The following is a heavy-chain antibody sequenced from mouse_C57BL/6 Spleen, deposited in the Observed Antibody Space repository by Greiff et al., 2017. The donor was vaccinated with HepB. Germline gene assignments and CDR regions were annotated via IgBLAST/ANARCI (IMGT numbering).Heavy chain of an antibody. CDR2: IYPGSGST. J-gene: IGHJ2*01. D-gene: IGHD1-1*01. V-gene: IGHV1-55*01. CDR3: AYYYGSSYEYYFDY. CDR1: GYTFTSYW. Sequence: VKVVESGAELVKPGASVKMSCKASGYTFTSYWITWVKQRPGQGLEWIGDIYPGSGSTNYNEKFKSKATLTVDTSSSTSYMQLSSLTSEDSAVYYCAYYYGSSYEYYFDYWGQGTTLTVSS.